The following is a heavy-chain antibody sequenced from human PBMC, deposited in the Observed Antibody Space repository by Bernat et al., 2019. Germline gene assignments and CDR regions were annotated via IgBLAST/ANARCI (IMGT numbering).Heavy chain of an antibody. Sequence: EVQLLESGGGLVQPGGSLRLSCAASGFTFTSYAMSWVRQAPGKGLEWVSAISVSGGSTYYADSVKGRFTMSRDNSKNTLYLQMNSLRAEDTAVYYCAKDDCAGDCHYWYFDLWGRGILVTVSS. V-gene: IGHV3-23*01. CDR3: AKDDCAGDCHYWYFDL. J-gene: IGHJ2*01. D-gene: IGHD2-21*02. CDR2: ISVSGGST. CDR1: GFTFTSYA.